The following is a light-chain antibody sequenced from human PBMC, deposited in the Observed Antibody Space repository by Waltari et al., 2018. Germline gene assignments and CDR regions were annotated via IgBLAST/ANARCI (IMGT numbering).Light chain of an antibody. CDR1: SRDVGGYNS. J-gene: IGLJ2*01. CDR3: CSYAGTSTVV. Sequence: QSALTQPASVSGSPGQSITISCPGNSRDVGGYNSFPWYQQPPGKSPKLMMYDVSKRPSGVSNRFSGSKSGNTASLTISGLQAEDEADYYCCSYAGTSTVVFGGGTKLTVL. V-gene: IGLV2-23*02. CDR2: DVS.